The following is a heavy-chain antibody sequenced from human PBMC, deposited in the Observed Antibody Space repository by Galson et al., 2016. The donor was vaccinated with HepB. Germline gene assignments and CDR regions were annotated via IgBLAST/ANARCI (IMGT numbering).Heavy chain of an antibody. CDR1: GGSISSYY. CDR2: IYYSGST. V-gene: IGHV4-59*01. Sequence: SETLSLTCSVSGGSISSYYWSWIRQPPGKGLEWIGYIYYSGSTNYNPSLKSRVTISVDTSKNQFSLKLSSVTAADTAVYYCARDDQGALYYWGQGILVTVSS. J-gene: IGHJ4*02. D-gene: IGHD4/OR15-4a*01. CDR3: ARDDQGALYY.